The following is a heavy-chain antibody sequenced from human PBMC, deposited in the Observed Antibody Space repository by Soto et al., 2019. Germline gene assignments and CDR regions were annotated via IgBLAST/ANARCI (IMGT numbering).Heavy chain of an antibody. J-gene: IGHJ5*02. CDR3: ARGTVTSGRWFGP. CDR2: ISTFNGNT. Sequence: ASVKVSCKASASTFTGYTINWVRQAPGQGLEWMGWISTFNGNTKYAGNFEGGVTMTTNTSTTTAYMELTSLTFDDTAVYFCARGTVTSGRWFGPWGQGTLVTVSS. D-gene: IGHD4-17*01. CDR1: ASTFTGYT. V-gene: IGHV1-18*04.